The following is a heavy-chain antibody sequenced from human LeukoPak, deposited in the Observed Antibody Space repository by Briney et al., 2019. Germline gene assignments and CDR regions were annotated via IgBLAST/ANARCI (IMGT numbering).Heavy chain of an antibody. V-gene: IGHV4-59*01. Sequence: KTSETLSLTCTVSGGSISSYYWSWIRQPPGKGLEWIGYIYYSGSTNYNPSLKSRVTISVDTSKNQFSLKLSSVTAADTAVYYCAREELGIRNIDYWGQGTLVTVSS. D-gene: IGHD7-27*01. CDR1: GGSISSYY. CDR3: AREELGIRNIDY. CDR2: IYYSGST. J-gene: IGHJ4*02.